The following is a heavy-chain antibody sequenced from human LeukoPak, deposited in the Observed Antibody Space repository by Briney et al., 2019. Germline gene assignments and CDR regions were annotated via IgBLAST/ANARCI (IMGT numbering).Heavy chain of an antibody. D-gene: IGHD6-13*01. CDR2: IRFDGNNK. Sequence: GGSLRLSCAASGFKFSSFGMHWVRQAPGKGLDWVASIRFDGNNKYYSDSVKGRFTISRDNSKNTLFLQMDRLRPEDTSIYYCAKVRLLLSSWDDVFESWGQGTMVTVSS. CDR3: AKVRLLLSSWDDVFES. J-gene: IGHJ3*02. V-gene: IGHV3-30*02. CDR1: GFKFSSFG.